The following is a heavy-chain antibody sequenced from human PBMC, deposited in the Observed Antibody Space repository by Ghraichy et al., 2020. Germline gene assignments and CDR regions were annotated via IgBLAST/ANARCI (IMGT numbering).Heavy chain of an antibody. J-gene: IGHJ4*02. CDR2: MNHDGSEK. V-gene: IGHV3-7*03. CDR3: AKADWGSVDY. CDR1: GFTYNKYW. D-gene: IGHD3/OR15-3a*01. Sequence: GGSLRLSCAASGFTYNKYWMSWVRQAPGKGLEWVANMNHDGSEKYYVDSVKGRFTISRDNAKNSLYLQMNSLRAEDTAVYYCAKADWGSVDYWGQGTLVTVSS.